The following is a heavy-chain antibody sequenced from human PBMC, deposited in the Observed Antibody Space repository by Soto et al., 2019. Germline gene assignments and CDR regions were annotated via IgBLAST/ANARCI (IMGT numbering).Heavy chain of an antibody. CDR2: ISGSGDST. Sequence: VQLVESGGGVVQPGRSLRLSCAASGFTFTSYAMSWVRQAPGKGLEWVSAISGSGDSTYYADSVKGRFTISRDISKNTLYVQINSLRAADTALYYCAKHRADHRDWYFDLWGRGTLVTVSS. CDR1: GFTFTSYA. J-gene: IGHJ2*01. CDR3: AKHRADHRDWYFDL. D-gene: IGHD3-16*02. V-gene: IGHV3-23*04.